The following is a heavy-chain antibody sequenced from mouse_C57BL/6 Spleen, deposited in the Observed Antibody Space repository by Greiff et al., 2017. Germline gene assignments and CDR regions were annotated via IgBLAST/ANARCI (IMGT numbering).Heavy chain of an antibody. Sequence: VQLQQPGTELVKPGASVKLSCKASGYTFTSYWMHWVKQRPGQGLEWIGNINPSNGGTNYNEKFKSKATLTVDKSSGTAYMQLSILTSEDSAVYYWAKDGASNYTMDYWGQGTTVTVSS. CDR1: GYTFTSYW. J-gene: IGHJ4*01. CDR3: AKDGASNYTMDY. CDR2: INPSNGGT. D-gene: IGHD1-1*02. V-gene: IGHV1-53*01.